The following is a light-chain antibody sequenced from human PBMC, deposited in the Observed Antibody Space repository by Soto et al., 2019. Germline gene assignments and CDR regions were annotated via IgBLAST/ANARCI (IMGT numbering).Light chain of an antibody. Sequence: QSVLTQPPSVSGAPGQRVTISCTGSRSNIGAGYAVHWYQQLPGTAPKLLIYDNTNLPSGVPDRFSASESGTSASLAITGLQSEDEADYYCQSYDTSLRASVFGGGTQLTVL. J-gene: IGLJ2*01. CDR3: QSYDTSLRASV. CDR2: DNT. CDR1: RSNIGAGYA. V-gene: IGLV1-40*01.